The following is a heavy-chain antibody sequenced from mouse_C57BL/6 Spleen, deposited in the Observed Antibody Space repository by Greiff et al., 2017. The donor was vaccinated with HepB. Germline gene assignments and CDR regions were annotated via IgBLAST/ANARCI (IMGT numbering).Heavy chain of an antibody. CDR3: AREGTEGYFDY. J-gene: IGHJ2*01. CDR2: ISYSGST. CDR1: GYSITSGYD. V-gene: IGHV3-1*01. D-gene: IGHD2-14*01. Sequence: DVQLQESGPGMVKPSQSLSLTCTVTGYSITSGYDWHWIRHFPGNKLEWMGYISYSGSTNYNPSLKSRISITHDTSKNHFFLKLNSVTTEDTATYYCAREGTEGYFDYWGQGTTLTVSS.